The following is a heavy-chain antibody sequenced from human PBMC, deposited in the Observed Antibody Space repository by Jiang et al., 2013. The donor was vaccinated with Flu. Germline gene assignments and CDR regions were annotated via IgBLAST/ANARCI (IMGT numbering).Heavy chain of an antibody. Sequence: GPGLVKPSETLSLTCTVCGASITGHYWSWVRQPPGKGLEWIGYIHYSGTTNYNPSLKSRVAISIDTSTNQFSLKLISVTAPDTAVYYCARSYCGGDCYSMFGYSYYGMDVWGQGTTVTVSS. V-gene: IGHV4-59*08. CDR2: IHYSGTT. CDR1: GASITGHY. CDR3: ARSYCGGDCYSMFGYSYYGMDV. D-gene: IGHD2-21*02. J-gene: IGHJ6*02.